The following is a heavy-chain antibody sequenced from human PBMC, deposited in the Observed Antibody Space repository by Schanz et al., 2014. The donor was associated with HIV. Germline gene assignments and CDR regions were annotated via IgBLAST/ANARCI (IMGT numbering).Heavy chain of an antibody. D-gene: IGHD5-12*01. V-gene: IGHV3-21*01. CDR2: ISSSSSYL. Sequence: VQPVESGGGVVQPGRSQRLSCAASGFIFSSYGMHWVRQAPGKGPEWVSSISSSSSYLYYADSVKGRFTISRDNAKNSLYLLMNSLRAEDTAVYYCAKVPEEGYFDPWGQGTLVTVSS. CDR3: AKVPEEGYFDP. J-gene: IGHJ5*02. CDR1: GFIFSSYG.